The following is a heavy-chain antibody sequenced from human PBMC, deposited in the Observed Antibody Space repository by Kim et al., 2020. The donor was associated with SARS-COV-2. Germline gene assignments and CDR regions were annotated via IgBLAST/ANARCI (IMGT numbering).Heavy chain of an antibody. Sequence: SETLSLTCTVSGDSISSSSYYWGWIRQPPGKGLEWIGSIYYSGSTYYNPSLKSRVTISVDTSKNQFSLKLSSVTAADTAVYYCARWGRGYSYSSEKAFD. J-gene: IGHJ3*02. CDR2: IYYSGST. D-gene: IGHD5-18*01. CDR3: ARWGRGYSYSSEKAFD. CDR1: GDSISSSSYY. V-gene: IGHV4-39*01.